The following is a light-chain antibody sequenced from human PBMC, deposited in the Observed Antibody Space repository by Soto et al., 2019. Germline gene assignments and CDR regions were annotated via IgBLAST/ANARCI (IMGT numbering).Light chain of an antibody. V-gene: IGKV1-5*03. CDR3: QQSYNIPPT. J-gene: IGKJ5*01. CDR1: QTISSW. CDR2: KAS. Sequence: DIQMTQSPSTLSGSVGDRVTITCRASQTISSWLAWYQQKPGKAPKLLIYKASTLKSGVPSRFSGSGSGTEFTLTISSLQPDDFAIYFCQQSYNIPPTFGQGTRLEIK.